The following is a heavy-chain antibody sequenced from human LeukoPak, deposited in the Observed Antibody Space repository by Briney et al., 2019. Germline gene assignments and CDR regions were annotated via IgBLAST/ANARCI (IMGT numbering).Heavy chain of an antibody. CDR2: INDGNGNT. D-gene: IGHD3-10*01. Sequence: GSVTVSCTASGYTFTSYAMHWVRQAPGQRLEWMGWINDGNGNTKYSQTFQGRVTITRDTSAIKAYMELSSLRSEDTAVYYCARGRGMVRGVVNWFDPWGQGALVTVSS. V-gene: IGHV1-3*01. CDR3: ARGRGMVRGVVNWFDP. J-gene: IGHJ5*02. CDR1: GYTFTSYA.